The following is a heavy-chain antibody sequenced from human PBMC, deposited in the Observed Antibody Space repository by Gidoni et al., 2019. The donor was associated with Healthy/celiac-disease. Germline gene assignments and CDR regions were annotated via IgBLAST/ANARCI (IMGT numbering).Heavy chain of an antibody. CDR3: ARGHLLQYYDFWSGYYSQVPNDY. Sequence: VQLLQSGAAVQQPGASVKVSCQASGYTFTSYAITLVRQATGQGLEWMGWMNPNSGNTGYAQKFQGRVTMTRNTSISTAYMELSSLRAEDTAVYYGARGHLLQYYDFWSGYYSQVPNDYWGQGTLVTVSS. CDR1: GYTFTSYA. V-gene: IGHV1-8*01. J-gene: IGHJ4*02. D-gene: IGHD3-3*01. CDR2: MNPNSGNT.